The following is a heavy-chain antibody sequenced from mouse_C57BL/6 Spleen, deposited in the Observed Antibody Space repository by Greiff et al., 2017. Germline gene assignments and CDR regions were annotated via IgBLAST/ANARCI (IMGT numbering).Heavy chain of an antibody. V-gene: IGHV14-3*01. D-gene: IGHD1-1*01. CDR2: IDPANGNT. J-gene: IGHJ1*03. Sequence: EVQLQQSVAELVRPGASVKLSCTASGFNIKNTYMHWVKQRPEQGLEWIGRIDPANGNTKYAPKFQGKATITADTSSNTAYLQLSSLTSEDTAIYYCARTPITTVVATDYWYFDVRGTGTTVTVAS. CDR3: ARTPITTVVATDYWYFDV. CDR1: GFNIKNTY.